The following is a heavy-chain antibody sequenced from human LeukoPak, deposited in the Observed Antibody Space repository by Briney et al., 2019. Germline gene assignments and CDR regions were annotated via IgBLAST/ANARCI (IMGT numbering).Heavy chain of an antibody. CDR3: AVIPPAIVVVPAANSVYDY. V-gene: IGHV1-58*01. CDR1: GFTFTSSA. J-gene: IGHJ4*02. CDR2: IVVGSGNT. Sequence: SVKVPCKASGFTFTSSAVQWVRQARGQRLEWIGWIVVGSGNTNYAQKFQERVTITRDMSTSTAYMELSSLRSEDTAVYYCAVIPPAIVVVPAANSVYDYWGQGTLVTVSS. D-gene: IGHD2-2*01.